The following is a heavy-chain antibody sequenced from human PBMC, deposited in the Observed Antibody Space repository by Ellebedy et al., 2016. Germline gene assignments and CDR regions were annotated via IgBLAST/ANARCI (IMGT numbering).Heavy chain of an antibody. D-gene: IGHD4/OR15-4a*01. Sequence: ASVKVSXKTSGYTFTDYGVTWVRQAPGQGLEYMGWIGTYKGATNYAQKFQGRVTMTTDTSTATAYLHLSSLRSDDTAVYFCARDGDYSDNGWRHHDGFDMWGQGTLITVSS. CDR3: ARDGDYSDNGWRHHDGFDM. CDR1: GYTFTDYG. CDR2: IGTYKGAT. V-gene: IGHV1-18*01. J-gene: IGHJ3*02.